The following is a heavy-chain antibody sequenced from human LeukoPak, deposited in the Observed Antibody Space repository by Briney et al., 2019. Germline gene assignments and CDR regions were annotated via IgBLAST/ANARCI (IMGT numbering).Heavy chain of an antibody. CDR3: AALGDSIY. CDR2: IGHAGDT. V-gene: IGHV3-13*01. CDR1: GFTFSSYA. D-gene: IGHD1-26*01. Sequence: PGGSLRLSCAASGFTFSSYAMSWVRQAPGKGLEWVSAIGHAGDTYYADSVKGRFTISREDVKNYFSLQMNSLRAGDTAVYFCAALGDSIYWGQGTLVTVSS. J-gene: IGHJ4*02.